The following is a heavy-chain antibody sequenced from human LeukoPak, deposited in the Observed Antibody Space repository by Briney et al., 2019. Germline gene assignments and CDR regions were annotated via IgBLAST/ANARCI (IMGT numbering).Heavy chain of an antibody. CDR2: IYHSGST. V-gene: IGHV4-30-2*01. CDR1: GGSISSGGYS. Sequence: SQTLSLTCAVSGGSISSGGYSWSWIRQPPGKGLEWIGYIYHSGSTYYNPSLKSRVTISVDRPKNQFSLKLSSVTAADTAVYYCARTGGPFDYWGQGTLVTVSS. CDR3: ARTGGPFDY. D-gene: IGHD4-23*01. J-gene: IGHJ4*02.